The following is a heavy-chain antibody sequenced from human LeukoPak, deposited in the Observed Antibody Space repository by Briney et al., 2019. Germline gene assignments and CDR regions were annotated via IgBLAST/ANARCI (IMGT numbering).Heavy chain of an antibody. CDR2: IYYTGNT. CDR3: ARRRGNTSGFQGYYFDY. D-gene: IGHD6-19*01. J-gene: IGHJ4*02. Sequence: SETLSLTCTVSGGSVSSGDYYWSWIRQLPGKGLEWIGYIYYTGNTYYNPSLKSRLTISVDTSKNQFSLKVSSVTAADTAVYYCARRRGNTSGFQGYYFDYWGQGTLVIVSS. V-gene: IGHV4-31*03. CDR1: GGSVSSGDYY.